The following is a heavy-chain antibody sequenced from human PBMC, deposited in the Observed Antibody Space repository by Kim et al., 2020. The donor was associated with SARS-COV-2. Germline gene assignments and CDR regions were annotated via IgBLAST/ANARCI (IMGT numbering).Heavy chain of an antibody. CDR3: ARGRAGSSSGYFYYFDY. Sequence: LKSRVTISVDTSKNQFSLKLSSVTAADTAVYYCARGRAGSSSGYFYYFDYWGQGTLVTVSS. J-gene: IGHJ4*02. V-gene: IGHV4-34*01. D-gene: IGHD3-22*01.